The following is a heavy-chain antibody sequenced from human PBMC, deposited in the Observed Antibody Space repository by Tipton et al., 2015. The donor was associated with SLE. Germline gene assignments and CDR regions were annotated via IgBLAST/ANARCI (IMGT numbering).Heavy chain of an antibody. V-gene: IGHV1-18*04. D-gene: IGHD3-22*01. CDR2: INVFNGDR. J-gene: IGHJ3*02. Sequence: QVQLVQSGAEVKKPGASVKVSCKASGYTFTSYGITWVRQVPGQGLEWMGWINVFNGDRNYAQNFQGRVTMTTDTSTSTAHMELRSLRSDDTAVYYCARDPDSMIVVVRDAFDIWGQGTMVTVSS. CDR1: GYTFTSYG. CDR3: ARDPDSMIVVVRDAFDI.